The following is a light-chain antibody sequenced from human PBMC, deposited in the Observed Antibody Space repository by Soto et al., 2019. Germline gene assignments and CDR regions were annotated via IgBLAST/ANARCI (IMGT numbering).Light chain of an antibody. CDR3: QQYGSSPIT. CDR1: QSITSSY. Sequence: ETVLTQSPGTLSLSPGERATLSCRASQSITSSYLAWYQQKPGQAPRLLIYGSSSRATGIPDRFSGSGSGTDFTLTISRLEPEDFAVYYCQQYGSSPITFGQGTRLEIK. J-gene: IGKJ5*01. V-gene: IGKV3-20*01. CDR2: GSS.